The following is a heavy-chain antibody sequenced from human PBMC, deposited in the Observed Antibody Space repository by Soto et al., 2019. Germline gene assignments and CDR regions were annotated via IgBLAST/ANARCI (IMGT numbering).Heavy chain of an antibody. V-gene: IGHV3-30*18. CDR3: AKDGGASRGKCIVLMVYALYPLSS. CDR2: ISYDGSNK. D-gene: IGHD2-8*01. Sequence: PGGSLRLSCAASGFTFSSYGMHWVRQAPGKGLEWVAVISYDGSNKYYADSVKGRFTISRDNSKNTLYLQMNSLRAEDTAVYYCAKDGGASRGKCIVLMVYALYPLSSWGKGSLVPVSS. CDR1: GFTFSSYG. J-gene: IGHJ5*02.